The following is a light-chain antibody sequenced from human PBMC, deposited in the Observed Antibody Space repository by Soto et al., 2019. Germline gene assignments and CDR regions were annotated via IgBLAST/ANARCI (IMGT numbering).Light chain of an antibody. CDR3: QQYGSSGS. Sequence: VYTLSPRTLCLTPDETPTPPGRASQSVSHNYLAWYQQKPGQPPRLLSYGASNRATGIPDRFSCSGSGTDFTLTISRLEPEDFAVYYCQQYGSSGSFGQRAEVDIK. CDR1: QSVSHNY. J-gene: IGKJ1*01. CDR2: GAS. V-gene: IGKV3-20*01.